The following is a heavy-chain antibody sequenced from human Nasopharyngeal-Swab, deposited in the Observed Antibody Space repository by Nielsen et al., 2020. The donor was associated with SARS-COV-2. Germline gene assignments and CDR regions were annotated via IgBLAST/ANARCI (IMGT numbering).Heavy chain of an antibody. J-gene: IGHJ6*03. Sequence: SETLSLTCTVSGGSISSGGYYWSWILQHPGKGLVWIGYIDYSGSTYYNPSLKSRVTISVDTSKNQFSLKLSSVTATGTAVYYSARGPNSITILVDRRIVDYYLDVWGKGTTVTVSS. CDR2: IDYSGST. CDR1: GGSISSGGYY. V-gene: IGHV4-31*03. D-gene: IGHD3-3*01. CDR3: ARGPNSITILVDRRIVDYYLDV.